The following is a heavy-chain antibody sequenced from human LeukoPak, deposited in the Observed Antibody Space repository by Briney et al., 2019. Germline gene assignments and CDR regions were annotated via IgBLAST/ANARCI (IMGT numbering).Heavy chain of an antibody. D-gene: IGHD1-26*01. Sequence: GSSVKLSCKASGYTFTTYDINWVRQATGQGLEWMGWMNPKSGYTGLEQKFQGRVTMTRDTSIGTAYMELSSLRSEDTAVYYCARVTGSIDYWGQGTLVTVYS. CDR2: MNPKSGYT. CDR1: GYTFTTYD. V-gene: IGHV1-8*01. J-gene: IGHJ4*02. CDR3: ARVTGSIDY.